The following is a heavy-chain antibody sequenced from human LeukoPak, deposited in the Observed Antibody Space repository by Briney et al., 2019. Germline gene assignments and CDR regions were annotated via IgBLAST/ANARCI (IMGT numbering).Heavy chain of an antibody. CDR2: IRSKANSYAT. D-gene: IGHD4-17*01. J-gene: IGHJ4*02. Sequence: GGSLRLSCAASGFTFSGSAMHWVRQASGKGLEWVGRIRSKANSYATAYAASVKGRFTISRDDSKNTAYLQMNSLKTEDTAVYYSTTTVTMVNWGQGTLVTVSS. CDR3: TTTVTMVN. CDR1: GFTFSGSA. V-gene: IGHV3-73*01.